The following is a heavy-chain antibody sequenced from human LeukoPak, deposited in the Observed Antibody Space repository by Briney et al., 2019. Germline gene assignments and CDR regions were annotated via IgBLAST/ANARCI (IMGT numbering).Heavy chain of an antibody. CDR3: AKDRGTILPVMFDY. Sequence: GGSLRLSCAASGFTFTNSWMSWVRQAPGKGLEWVANIKPDGSQKYYVDSVKGRFTISRDNAKNTLYLQMNTLRAEDTAVYYCAKDRGTILPVMFDYWGQGTLVTVSS. J-gene: IGHJ4*02. V-gene: IGHV3-7*01. D-gene: IGHD1-26*01. CDR1: GFTFTNSW. CDR2: IKPDGSQK.